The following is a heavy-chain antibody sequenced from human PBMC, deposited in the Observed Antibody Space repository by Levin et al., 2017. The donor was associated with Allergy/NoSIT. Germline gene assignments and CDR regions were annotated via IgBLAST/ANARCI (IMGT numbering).Heavy chain of an antibody. CDR1: GFTFRSYW. Sequence: SCEASGFTFRSYWMHWVRQAPGKGLVWVSRINSDGTNINYADSVKGRFTISRDNAKNMLYLQMNSLRAEDTAVYYCVRVPYLVAVSAFDIWGQGTMVTVSS. CDR2: INSDGTNI. D-gene: IGHD6-19*01. J-gene: IGHJ3*02. V-gene: IGHV3-74*01. CDR3: VRVPYLVAVSAFDI.